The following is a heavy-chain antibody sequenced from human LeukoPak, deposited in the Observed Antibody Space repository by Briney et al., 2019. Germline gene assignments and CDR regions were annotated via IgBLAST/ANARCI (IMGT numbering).Heavy chain of an antibody. D-gene: IGHD3-3*01. CDR2: ISGSGGST. V-gene: IGHV3-23*01. CDR1: GFTFSSYA. CDR3: AKTGAITIFGVESSPYYYYGMDV. Sequence: GGSLRLSCAASGFTFSSYAMSWVRQAPGKGLEWVSAISGSGGSTYYADSVKGRFTISRDNSKYTLYLQMNSLRAEDTAVYYCAKTGAITIFGVESSPYYYYGMDVWGRGTTVTVSS. J-gene: IGHJ6*02.